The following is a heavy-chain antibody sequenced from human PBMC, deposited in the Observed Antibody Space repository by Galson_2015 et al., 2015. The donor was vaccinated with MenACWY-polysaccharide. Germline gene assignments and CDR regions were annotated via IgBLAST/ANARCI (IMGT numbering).Heavy chain of an antibody. CDR2: ISGNGGRT. V-gene: IGHV3-23*01. CDR1: GFTFSTYA. CDR3: AKTRGGDTASDS. Sequence: SLRLSCAASGFTFSTYAMSWVRQAPGKGPEWVSFISGNGGRTEHVDSVKGRVTISRDNSKNTLDLQMNSLRAEDTAVYYCAKTRGGDTASDSWGQGTLVTVSS. J-gene: IGHJ4*02. D-gene: IGHD5-18*01.